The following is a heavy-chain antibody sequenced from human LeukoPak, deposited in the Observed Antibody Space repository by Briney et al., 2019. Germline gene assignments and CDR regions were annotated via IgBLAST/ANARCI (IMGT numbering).Heavy chain of an antibody. CDR3: AREWELPPHHYFDY. Sequence: ASVKVSCKASGYTFTSYDINWVRQATGQGLEWMGWMNPNSGNTGYAQKFQGRVTMTRNTSISTAYMELSSLRSEDTAVYYCAREWELPPHHYFDYWGQGTLVTVSS. D-gene: IGHD1-26*01. CDR2: MNPNSGNT. CDR1: GYTFTSYD. V-gene: IGHV1-8*01. J-gene: IGHJ4*02.